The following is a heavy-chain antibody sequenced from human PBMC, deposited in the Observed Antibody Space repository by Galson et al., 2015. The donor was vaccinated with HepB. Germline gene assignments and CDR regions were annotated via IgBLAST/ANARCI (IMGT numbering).Heavy chain of an antibody. Sequence: SLRLSCAASGFTFSSYWMHWVRQAPGKGLVWVSRINSDGSSTSYADSVKGRFTISRDNAKNTLYLQMNSLRAEDTAVYYCARDGGYISNWFDPWGQGTLVTVSS. CDR3: ARDGGYISNWFDP. D-gene: IGHD5-12*01. J-gene: IGHJ5*02. CDR2: INSDGSST. CDR1: GFTFSSYW. V-gene: IGHV3-74*01.